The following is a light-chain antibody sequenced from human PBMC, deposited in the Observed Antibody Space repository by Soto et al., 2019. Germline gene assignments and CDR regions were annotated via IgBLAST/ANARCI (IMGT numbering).Light chain of an antibody. V-gene: IGKV3-20*01. CDR1: HSVSSNY. Sequence: EIVLTQSPCTLGVSPWRRSTLASRTSHSVSSNYLAWYQQKPGQAPSLLIYATSSRATGIPGRFSGSGSRTAFGIGLRSLESGFSAVQFYEHHRAAARTFGQGTRLEIK. CDR3: EHHRAAART. J-gene: IGKJ5*01. CDR2: ATS.